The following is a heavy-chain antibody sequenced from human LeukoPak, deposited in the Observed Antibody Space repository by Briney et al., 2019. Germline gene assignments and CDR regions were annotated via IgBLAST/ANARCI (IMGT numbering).Heavy chain of an antibody. V-gene: IGHV1-8*01. Sequence: ASVKVSCKASGYTFTSYDINWVRQATGQGLEWMGWMNPNSGNTGYAQKFQGRVTMTRNTSISTAYMELSSLRSEDTAVYYCAGAAAGTDWSDPWGQGTLVTVSS. CDR2: MNPNSGNT. J-gene: IGHJ5*02. CDR1: GYTFTSYD. CDR3: AGAAAGTDWSDP. D-gene: IGHD6-13*01.